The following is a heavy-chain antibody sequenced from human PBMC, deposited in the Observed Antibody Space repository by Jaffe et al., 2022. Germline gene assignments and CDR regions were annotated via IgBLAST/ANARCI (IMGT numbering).Heavy chain of an antibody. V-gene: IGHV1-69*08. J-gene: IGHJ5*02. D-gene: IGHD4-17*01. CDR2: IIPILGIA. CDR3: ARDGFYGDYESGSSWFDP. CDR1: GGTFSSYT. Sequence: QVQLVQSGAEVKKPGSSVKVSCKASGGTFSSYTISWVRQAPGQGLEWMGRIIPILGIANYAQKFQGRVTITADKSTSTAYMELSSLRSEDTAVYYCARDGFYGDYESGSSWFDPWGQGTLVTVSS.